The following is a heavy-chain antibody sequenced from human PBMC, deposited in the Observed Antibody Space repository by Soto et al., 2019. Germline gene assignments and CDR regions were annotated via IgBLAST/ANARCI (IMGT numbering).Heavy chain of an antibody. J-gene: IGHJ4*02. CDR3: ARVTAGTTYRYFEY. CDR2: IYYSGST. V-gene: IGHV4-31*03. D-gene: IGHD1-7*01. Sequence: SQTLSHTCPVSFGSISSGGYYWSFLLQHPGKGLEWIGYIYYSGSTYYNPSLKSRVTISVDTSKNQFSLKLSSVTAADTAVYYCARVTAGTTYRYFEYWGQGTLVTVSS. CDR1: FGSISSGGYY.